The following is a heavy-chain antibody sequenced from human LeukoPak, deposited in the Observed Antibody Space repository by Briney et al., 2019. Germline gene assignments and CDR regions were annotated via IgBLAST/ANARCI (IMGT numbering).Heavy chain of an antibody. Sequence: KPSETLSLTCTVSGGSVSSGSYYWSWIRQPPGKGLEWIGYIYYSGSTNYNPSLKSRVTISVDTSKNQFSLKLSSVTAADTAVYYCARSSYCGGDCYSPWAIPGTVDYWGQGTLVTVSS. D-gene: IGHD2-21*01. CDR1: GGSVSSGSYY. CDR3: ARSSYCGGDCYSPWAIPGTVDY. J-gene: IGHJ4*02. CDR2: IYYSGST. V-gene: IGHV4-61*01.